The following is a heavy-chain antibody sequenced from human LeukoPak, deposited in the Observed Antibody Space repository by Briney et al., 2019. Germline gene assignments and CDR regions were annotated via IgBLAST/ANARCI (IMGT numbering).Heavy chain of an antibody. CDR3: ARDAIEPLYCSSTSCYYYYYMDV. D-gene: IGHD2-2*01. CDR2: IYTRGST. V-gene: IGHV4-4*07. J-gene: IGHJ6*03. CDR1: GGSISSYY. Sequence: SETLSLTCTVSGGSISSYYWSWIRQPAGKGLEWIGRIYTRGSTNYNPSLKSRVTMSVDTSKNQFSLKLSSVTAADTAVYYCARDAIEPLYCSSTSCYYYYYMDVWGKGTTATISS.